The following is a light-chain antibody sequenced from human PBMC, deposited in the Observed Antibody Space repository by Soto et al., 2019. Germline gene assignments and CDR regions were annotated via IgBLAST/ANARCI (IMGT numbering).Light chain of an antibody. J-gene: IGKJ2*02. CDR3: QQYNSYCT. Sequence: DIQMTQSPSTLSASVGDRVTITCRASQSISSWLAWYQQKPGKAPKLLIYDASSLESGVPSRFSGSGSGTVFTLTISSLQPDDFATYYCQQYNSYCTFGQGTKLEIK. CDR1: QSISSW. CDR2: DAS. V-gene: IGKV1-5*01.